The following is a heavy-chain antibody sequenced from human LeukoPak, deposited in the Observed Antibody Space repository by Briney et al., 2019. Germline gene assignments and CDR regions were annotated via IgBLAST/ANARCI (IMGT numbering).Heavy chain of an antibody. CDR1: GFTVSSSH. J-gene: IGHJ5*02. CDR3: ARVASDP. Sequence: PGGSLRLSCAASGFTVSSSHMSSVRHAPGEGLGWVSIIYSEGNSIHADSVKGRFTTSRDNSKNTRYLQMNSLRVENTPVFHCARVASDPWGQGTMVTVSS. CDR2: IYSEGNS. V-gene: IGHV3-66*01.